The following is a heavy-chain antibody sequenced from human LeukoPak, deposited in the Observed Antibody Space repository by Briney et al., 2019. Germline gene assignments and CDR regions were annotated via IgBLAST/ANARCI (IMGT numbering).Heavy chain of an antibody. CDR3: ARAWNGGLDY. D-gene: IGHD3-3*01. CDR2: INHSGST. Sequence: SETLSLTCAVYGGSFSGYYWSWIRQPPGKGLEWIGEINHSGSTNYNPSFKSRVTISVDTSKNQFSLKLRSVTAADTAVYYCARAWNGGLDYWGQGTLVTVSS. J-gene: IGHJ4*02. CDR1: GGSFSGYY. V-gene: IGHV4-34*01.